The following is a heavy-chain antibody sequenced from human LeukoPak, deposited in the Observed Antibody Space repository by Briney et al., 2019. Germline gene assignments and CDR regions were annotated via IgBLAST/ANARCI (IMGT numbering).Heavy chain of an antibody. Sequence: SETLSLTCTVSGGSISSSSYYWGWIRQPPGKGLEWIGSIYYSGSTYYNPSLKSRVTISVDTSKNQFSLKLSSVTAADTVVYYCARDSHLCSSTSCPRGWFDPWGQGTLVTVSS. V-gene: IGHV4-39*07. D-gene: IGHD2-2*01. J-gene: IGHJ5*02. CDR2: IYYSGST. CDR1: GGSISSSSYY. CDR3: ARDSHLCSSTSCPRGWFDP.